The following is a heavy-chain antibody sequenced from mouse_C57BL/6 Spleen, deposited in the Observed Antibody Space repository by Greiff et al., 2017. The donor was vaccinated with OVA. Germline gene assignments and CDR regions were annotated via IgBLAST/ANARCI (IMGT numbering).Heavy chain of an antibody. J-gene: IGHJ3*01. D-gene: IGHD3-1*01. Sequence: QVQLQQPGAELVKPGASVKLSCKASGYTFTSYWMQWVKQRPGQGLEWIGEIDPSDSYTNYNQKFKGKATLTVDTSSSTAYMQLSSLTSEDSAVYYYARTGTWKAWFAYWGQGTLVTVSA. CDR2: IDPSDSYT. CDR1: GYTFTSYW. V-gene: IGHV1-50*01. CDR3: ARTGTWKAWFAY.